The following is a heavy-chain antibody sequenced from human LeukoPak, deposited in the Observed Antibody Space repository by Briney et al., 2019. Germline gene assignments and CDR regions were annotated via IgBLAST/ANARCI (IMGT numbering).Heavy chain of an antibody. CDR1: GGSISSYY. Sequence: SETLSLTCTVSGGSISSYYWSWIRQPAGKGVQWIGRNHRSGSTNYNPSLKSRVTMSVDTSENQFSLKLSSVTAADTAVYYCARDIYNWNFFDYWGQGTLVTVSS. J-gene: IGHJ4*02. D-gene: IGHD1-20*01. CDR2: NHRSGST. CDR3: ARDIYNWNFFDY. V-gene: IGHV4-4*07.